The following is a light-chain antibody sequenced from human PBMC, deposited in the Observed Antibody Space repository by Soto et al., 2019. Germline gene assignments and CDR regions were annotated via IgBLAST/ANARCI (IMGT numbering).Light chain of an antibody. CDR2: AAS. CDR1: QGISSW. V-gene: IGKV1-12*01. J-gene: IGKJ3*01. CDR3: QQAESFPRT. Sequence: DIQMTQSPSSVSASVGDRVTITCRASQGISSWLVWYQQKPGKAPKLLIYAASTLQSGGPSRFSGSGSGTDFTLTISSLQPEDFATYYCQQAESFPRTFGPGTKVDIK.